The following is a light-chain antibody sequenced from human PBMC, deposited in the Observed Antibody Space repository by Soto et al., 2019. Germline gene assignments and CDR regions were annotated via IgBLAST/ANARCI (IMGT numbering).Light chain of an antibody. CDR1: SSNIGSNT. Sequence: QSVLTQPPSASGTPGQRVTISCSGSSSNIGSNTVNWYQQLPGTAPHLLIYGQNQRPPGVPARLSGSKTGTSASTAISGLQSEDEADYYCGVWDDSLDGRVFGGGTKLTVL. CDR3: GVWDDSLDGRV. V-gene: IGLV1-44*01. J-gene: IGLJ2*01. CDR2: GQN.